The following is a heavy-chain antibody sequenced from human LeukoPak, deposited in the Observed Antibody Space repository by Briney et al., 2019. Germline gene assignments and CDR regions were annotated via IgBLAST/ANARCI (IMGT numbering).Heavy chain of an antibody. J-gene: IGHJ4*02. D-gene: IGHD3-22*01. CDR1: GGSFSGYY. V-gene: IGHV4-34*01. CDR2: INHSGST. Sequence: SSETLSLTCAVYGGSFSGYYWSWIRQPPGKGLEWIGEINHSGSTNYNPSLKSRVTISVDTSKNQFSLNLSSLTAADTAVYYCASNGPLLSDTSRYYFDSWGQGTLVTVSS. CDR3: ASNGPLLSDTSRYYFDS.